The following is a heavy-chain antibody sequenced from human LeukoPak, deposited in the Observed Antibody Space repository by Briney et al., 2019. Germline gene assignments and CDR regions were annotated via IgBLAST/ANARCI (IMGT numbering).Heavy chain of an antibody. Sequence: NPSETLSLTCTVSGASINSGSYYWTWIRQPAGKGLEWIGRIYTSGSTNYNPSLKSRVTISLDTSKNHFSLKLDSVTAADTAVYYCATLVSTRYYFDYWGQGTLVTVSS. J-gene: IGHJ4*02. CDR2: IYTSGST. CDR1: GASINSGSYY. V-gene: IGHV4-61*02. D-gene: IGHD5/OR15-5a*01. CDR3: ATLVSTRYYFDY.